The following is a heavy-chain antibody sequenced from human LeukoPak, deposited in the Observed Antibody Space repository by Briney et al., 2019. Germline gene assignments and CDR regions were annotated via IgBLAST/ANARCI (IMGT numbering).Heavy chain of an antibody. D-gene: IGHD3-22*01. V-gene: IGHV4-34*01. CDR1: GGSFSGYY. J-gene: IGHJ6*02. CDR2: INHSGST. CDR3: ARGGDYYDSSGYQAYYYYYGMDV. Sequence: KPSETLSLTCAVYGGSFSGYYWSWIRQPPGKGLEWIGEINHSGSTNYNPSLKSRVTISVDTSKNQFSLKLSSVTAADTAVYYCARGGDYYDSSGYQAYYYYYGMDVWGQGTTVTVSS.